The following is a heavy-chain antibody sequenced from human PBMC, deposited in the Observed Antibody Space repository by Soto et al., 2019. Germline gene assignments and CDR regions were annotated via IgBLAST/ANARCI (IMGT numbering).Heavy chain of an antibody. Sequence: SETLSLTCTVSGGFIGTGGYYWNWIRQPPGEGLEWIGHIHDSGSTYDNPSLKGRVTISLDTSKNQFSLRLSSVTAADTATYCCARFDPGPYYFDYWGQGTLVTVSS. J-gene: IGHJ4*02. V-gene: IGHV4-31*03. CDR2: IHDSGST. CDR3: ARFDPGPYYFDY. CDR1: GGFIGTGGYY. D-gene: IGHD3-9*01.